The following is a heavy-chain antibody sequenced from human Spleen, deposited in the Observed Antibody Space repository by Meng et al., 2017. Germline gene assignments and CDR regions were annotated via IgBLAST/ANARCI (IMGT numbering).Heavy chain of an antibody. CDR1: GGSIGSNSYH. CDR3: SRRINTAGGWFDS. Sequence: QLQLQELGPVLVKPSETLSLTCPVSGGSIGSNSYHWGWIRQPPGKGLEWVGTIDYSGTTYSNSSLKSRVTISLDTSRNQFSLKLTSVTAADTAVYYCSRRINTAGGWFDSWGQGTLVTVSS. J-gene: IGHJ5*01. D-gene: IGHD5-18*01. CDR2: IDYSGTT. V-gene: IGHV4-39*01.